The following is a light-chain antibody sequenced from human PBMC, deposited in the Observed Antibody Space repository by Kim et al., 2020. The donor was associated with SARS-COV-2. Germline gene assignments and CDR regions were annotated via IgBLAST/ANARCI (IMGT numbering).Light chain of an antibody. Sequence: SVTLTCTLSSGNSSNAIAWHQQQPEKGPRYLMTVKSDGSHSKGDGIPIRFSGSSSGAERYLTISSLQSEDEADYYCQTWGTGIWVFGGGTQLTVL. CDR3: QTWGTGIWV. J-gene: IGLJ3*02. CDR1: SGNSSNA. V-gene: IGLV4-69*01. CDR2: VKSDGSH.